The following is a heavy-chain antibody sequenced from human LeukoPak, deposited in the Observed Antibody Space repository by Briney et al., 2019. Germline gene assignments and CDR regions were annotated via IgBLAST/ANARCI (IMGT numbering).Heavy chain of an antibody. V-gene: IGHV1-2*06. CDR2: INPYSGDT. CDR1: GYTFTGYH. Sequence: ASVKVSCKASGYTFTGYHIHWVRQAPGQGLEWMGRINPYSGDTNFAQKFQGRVTMTRDTSITTAHMDLSSLTPDDTAVYFCARANGDYYAFDIWGQGTMVTVSS. J-gene: IGHJ3*02. CDR3: ARANGDYYAFDI. D-gene: IGHD4-17*01.